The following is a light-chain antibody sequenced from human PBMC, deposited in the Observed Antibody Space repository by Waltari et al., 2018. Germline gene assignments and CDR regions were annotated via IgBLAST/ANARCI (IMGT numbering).Light chain of an antibody. CDR1: QSLVDGGGNKF. V-gene: IGKV2-28*01. J-gene: IGKJ2*01. CDR2: QIS. Sequence: DMVMTHSPLPLPFTPGEPASISCSLRQSLVDGGGNKFLDWSLQRPGQSPQLLIYQISNRASGVPDRISGSGSDTDFTLKITRVEAEDAGVYYCMQALHPPYTFGQGTKLEIK. CDR3: MQALHPPYT.